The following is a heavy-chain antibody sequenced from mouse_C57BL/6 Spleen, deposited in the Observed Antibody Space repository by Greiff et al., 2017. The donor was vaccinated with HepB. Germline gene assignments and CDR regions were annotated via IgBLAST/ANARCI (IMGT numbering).Heavy chain of an antibody. CDR2: IDPSDSET. Sequence: QVQLQQSGAELVRPGSSVKLSCKASGYTFTSYWMHWVKQRPIQGLEWIGNIDPSDSETHYNQKFKDKATLTVDKSSSTAYMQLSSLTSEDSAVYYCARGIYDYGTRYFDVWGTGTTVTVSS. D-gene: IGHD2-4*01. CDR3: ARGIYDYGTRYFDV. V-gene: IGHV1-52*01. CDR1: GYTFTSYW. J-gene: IGHJ1*03.